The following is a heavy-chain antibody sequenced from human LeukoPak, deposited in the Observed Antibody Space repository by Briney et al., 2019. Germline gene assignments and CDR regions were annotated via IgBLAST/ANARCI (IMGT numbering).Heavy chain of an antibody. CDR2: IKQDGSEK. D-gene: IGHD3-22*01. V-gene: IGHV3-7*01. CDR3: ARELSPDSSGYPYWYGMDV. Sequence: GGSLRLSCAASGFTFSSYWMSWVRQAPGKGLESVANIKQDGSEKYYVDSVKGRFTISRDNAKNSLYLQMNSLRAEDTAVYYCARELSPDSSGYPYWYGMDVWGQGTTVTVSS. J-gene: IGHJ6*02. CDR1: GFTFSSYW.